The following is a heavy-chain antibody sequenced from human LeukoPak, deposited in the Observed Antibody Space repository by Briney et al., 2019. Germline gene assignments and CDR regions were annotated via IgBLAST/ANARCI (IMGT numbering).Heavy chain of an antibody. Sequence: SETLSLTCAVYGGSFSGYYWSWICQPPGKGLEWIGEINHSGSTNYNPSLKSRVTISVDTSKNQFSLKLSSVTAADTAVYYCARDPPGYCSGGSCYYYGMDVWGQGTTVTVSS. J-gene: IGHJ6*02. V-gene: IGHV4-34*01. CDR1: GGSFSGYY. D-gene: IGHD2-15*01. CDR2: INHSGST. CDR3: ARDPPGYCSGGSCYYYGMDV.